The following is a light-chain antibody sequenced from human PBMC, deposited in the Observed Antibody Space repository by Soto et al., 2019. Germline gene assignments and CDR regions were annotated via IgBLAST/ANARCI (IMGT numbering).Light chain of an antibody. CDR3: QKYNTAPLT. CDR2: DAS. V-gene: IGKV1-27*01. J-gene: IGKJ4*01. Sequence: DIRMTQSPSSLSASVGDRVTISCRASQGISNYLAWFQQKPGKVPKLLIYDASTLQSGVPSRFSGGGSGTDFTLTISRLQPEDVATYYCQKYNTAPLTFGGGTKVEIK. CDR1: QGISNY.